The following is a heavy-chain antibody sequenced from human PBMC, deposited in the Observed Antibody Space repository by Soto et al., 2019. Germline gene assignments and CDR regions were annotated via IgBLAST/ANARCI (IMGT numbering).Heavy chain of an antibody. CDR2: IYPGDSDT. J-gene: IGHJ3*02. V-gene: IGHV5-51*01. Sequence: PGESLKISCKGSGYSFSSYWIGWVRQMPGKGLEWMGIIYPGDSDTRYSPSFQGQVTISADKSISTAYLQWSSLKASDTAMYYCARGNYRYYYGSGSYRNDAFDIWGQGTMVTVS. CDR1: GYSFSSYW. CDR3: ARGNYRYYYGSGSYRNDAFDI. D-gene: IGHD3-10*01.